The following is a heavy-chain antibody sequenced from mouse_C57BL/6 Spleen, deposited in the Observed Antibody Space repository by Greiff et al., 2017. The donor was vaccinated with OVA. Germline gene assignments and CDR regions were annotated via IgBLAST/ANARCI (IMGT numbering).Heavy chain of an antibody. CDR1: GYTFTSYW. Sequence: VQLQQSGAELAKPGASVRLSCKASGYTFTSYWMHWVKQRPGQGLEWIGYINLSSGYTKYNQKSKDKATLTAEKSSSTADMHVSSLTYEDSAVYYCAREGNYYGLDYWGQGTTLTVSS. J-gene: IGHJ2*01. CDR3: AREGNYYGLDY. D-gene: IGHD2-1*01. V-gene: IGHV1-7*01. CDR2: INLSSGYT.